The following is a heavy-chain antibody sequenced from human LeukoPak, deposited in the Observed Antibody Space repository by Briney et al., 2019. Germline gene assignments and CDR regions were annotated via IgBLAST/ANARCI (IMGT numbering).Heavy chain of an antibody. Sequence: ASVKVSCKASGYTFTSYGISWVRLAPGQGLEWMGWISAYNGNTNYAQKLQGRVTMTTDTSTSTAYMELRSLRSDDTAVYYCARGGYSYGFSGVYYYMDVWGKGTTVTVSS. CDR1: GYTFTSYG. CDR2: ISAYNGNT. CDR3: ARGGYSYGFSGVYYYMDV. V-gene: IGHV1-18*01. D-gene: IGHD5-18*01. J-gene: IGHJ6*03.